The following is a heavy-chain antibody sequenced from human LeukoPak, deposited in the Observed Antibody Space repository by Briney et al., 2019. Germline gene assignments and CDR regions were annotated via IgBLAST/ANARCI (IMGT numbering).Heavy chain of an antibody. Sequence: PSETLSLTCTVSGGSTSSSSYSWGWIRQPPGKGLEWIGNIYYSGSTNYNPSLKSRVTISVDTSKNQFSLKLSSVTAAGTAVYYCARGYSSGWYKWDYWGQGTLVTVSS. D-gene: IGHD6-19*01. CDR1: GGSTSSSSYS. CDR2: IYYSGST. J-gene: IGHJ4*02. V-gene: IGHV4-39*07. CDR3: ARGYSSGWYKWDY.